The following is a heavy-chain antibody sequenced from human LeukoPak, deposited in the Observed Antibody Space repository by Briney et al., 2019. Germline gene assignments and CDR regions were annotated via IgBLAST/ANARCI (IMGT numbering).Heavy chain of an antibody. CDR3: AREGRRDYGYYFDY. CDR1: GFTFSSYA. V-gene: IGHV3-30*04. CDR2: ISYDGSNK. J-gene: IGHJ4*02. Sequence: PGGSLRLSCAASGFTFSSYAMHWVRQAPGKGLERVAVISYDGSNKYYADSVKGRFTISRDNSKNTLYLQMNSLRAEDTAVYYCAREGRRDYGYYFDYWGQGTLVTVSS. D-gene: IGHD3-10*01.